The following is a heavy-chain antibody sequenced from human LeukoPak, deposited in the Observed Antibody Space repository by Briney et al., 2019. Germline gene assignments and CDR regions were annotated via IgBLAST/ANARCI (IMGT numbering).Heavy chain of an antibody. D-gene: IGHD6-13*01. CDR2: IDWDDDK. V-gene: IGHV2-70*11. Sequence: SGPALVKPTQTLTLTCTFSGFSLSTSGMCVSWIRQPPGKALEWLARIDWDDDKYYSTSLKTRLTISKDTSKNQVVLTMTIMAPGNKATYYGPRHLQKLGFAFNIGGKGKRVPV. CDR1: GFSLSTSGMC. J-gene: IGHJ3*02. CDR3: PRHLQKLGFAFNI.